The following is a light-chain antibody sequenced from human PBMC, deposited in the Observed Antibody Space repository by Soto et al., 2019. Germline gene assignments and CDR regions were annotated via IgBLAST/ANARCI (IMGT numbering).Light chain of an antibody. V-gene: IGLV1-40*01. CDR1: SSNIGAGYD. J-gene: IGLJ2*01. CDR3: QSYDSSLSGVV. Sequence: SVLTQPPSVSGAPGQRVTISCTGSSSNIGAGYDVHWYQQLPGTAPKLLIYGNSNRPSGVPDRFSGFKSGTSASLAITGLQAEDEADYYCQSYDSSLSGVVFGGGTKVTVL. CDR2: GNS.